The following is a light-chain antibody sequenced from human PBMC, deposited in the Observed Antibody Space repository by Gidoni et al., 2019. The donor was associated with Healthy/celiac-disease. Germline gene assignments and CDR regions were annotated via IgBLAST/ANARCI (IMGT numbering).Light chain of an antibody. CDR3: QQLNSYPPT. Sequence: DIQLTKSPSSLSASVGDRVTITCRASQGISSYLAWYQQKPGKAPKLLIYAASTLQSGVPSRFSGSGSGTDFTLTISSLQPEDFATYYCQQLNSYPPTFGGGTKVEIK. V-gene: IGKV1-9*01. J-gene: IGKJ4*01. CDR1: QGISSY. CDR2: AAS.